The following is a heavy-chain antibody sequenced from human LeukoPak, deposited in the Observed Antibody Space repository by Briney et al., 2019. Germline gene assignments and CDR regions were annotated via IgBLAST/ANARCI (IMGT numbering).Heavy chain of an antibody. CDR2: ISGYNGNT. CDR3: ARDGSGSYNPFDY. J-gene: IGHJ4*02. V-gene: IGHV1-18*04. Sequence: ASVKVSCKASGYTFTGYYMHWVRQAPGQGLEWMGWISGYNGNTNYAQKLQGRVTMATDTSTSTAYMELRSLRSDDTAVYYCARDGSGSYNPFDYWGQGTLVTVSS. CDR1: GYTFTGYY. D-gene: IGHD3-10*01.